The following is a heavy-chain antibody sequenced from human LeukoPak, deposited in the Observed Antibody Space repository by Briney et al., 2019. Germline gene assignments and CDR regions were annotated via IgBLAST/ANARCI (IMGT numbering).Heavy chain of an antibody. J-gene: IGHJ4*02. CDR1: GLTFDDYA. Sequence: GGSLRLSCAASGLTFDDYAMHWVRQAPGKGLEWVSGISWNSGSIGYADSVKGRFTISRDNAKNSLYLQMNSLRAEDTALYYCAKDMTMTTVTTYTRFDYWGQGTLVTVSS. CDR2: ISWNSGSI. V-gene: IGHV3-9*01. D-gene: IGHD4-11*01. CDR3: AKDMTMTTVTTYTRFDY.